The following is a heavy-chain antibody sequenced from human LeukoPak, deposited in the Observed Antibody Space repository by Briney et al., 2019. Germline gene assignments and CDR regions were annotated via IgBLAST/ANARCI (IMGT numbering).Heavy chain of an antibody. CDR2: ISTSSIYI. J-gene: IGHJ4*02. CDR1: GFTFSSYS. V-gene: IGHV3-21*01. D-gene: IGHD2-2*01. CDR3: ARVPPSAHQLFSSDY. Sequence: KPGGSLRLSCAASGFTFSSYSMNWVRQAPGKGLEWVSSISTSSIYIYYADSVKGRFTISRDNARNSLYLQMNSLRAEDTAVYYCARVPPSAHQLFSSDYWGQGTQVTVSS.